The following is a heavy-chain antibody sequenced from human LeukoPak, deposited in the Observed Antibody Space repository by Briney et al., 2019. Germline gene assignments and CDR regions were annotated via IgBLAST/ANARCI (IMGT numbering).Heavy chain of an antibody. CDR2: ISSSGSRTYI. D-gene: IGHD6-13*01. CDR1: GFIFSSYN. V-gene: IGHV3-21*04. CDR3: AKDSDYSGSWQSF. J-gene: IGHJ4*02. Sequence: GGSLRLSCAASGFIFSSYNMNWVRQAPGKGLEWVSSISSSGSRTYIYYADSVKGRFTISRDNSKNTLFLQMNSLRAEDTALYYCAKDSDYSGSWQSFWGQGTLVTVSS.